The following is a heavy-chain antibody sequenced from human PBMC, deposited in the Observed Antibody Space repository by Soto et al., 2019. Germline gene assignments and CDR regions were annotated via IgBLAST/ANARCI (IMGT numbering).Heavy chain of an antibody. J-gene: IGHJ4*02. Sequence: QVQLVQSGAEVKKPGSSVKVSCKASGGTFSSYTISWVRQAPGQGLEGMGRIIPILGIANYAQKFQGRVTITADKSTSTAYMELSSPRSEDTAVYYCASEYSGDYIWGSYGYWGQGTLVTVSS. V-gene: IGHV1-69*02. CDR3: ASEYSGDYIWGSYGY. D-gene: IGHD3-16*01. CDR1: GGTFSSYT. CDR2: IIPILGIA.